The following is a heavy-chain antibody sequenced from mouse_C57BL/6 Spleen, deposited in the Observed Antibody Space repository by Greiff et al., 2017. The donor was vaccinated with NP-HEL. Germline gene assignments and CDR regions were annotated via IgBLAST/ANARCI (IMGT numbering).Heavy chain of an antibody. CDR2: IWSDGST. V-gene: IGHV2-6*03. Sequence: VKVVESGPGLVAPSQSLSITCTVSGFSLTSYGVHWVRQPPGKGLEWLVVIWSDGSTTYNSALKSRLSISKDNSKSQVFLKMNSLQTDDTAMYYCARGSYYGGLFDYWGQGTTLTVSS. CDR1: GFSLTSYG. D-gene: IGHD1-1*01. CDR3: ARGSYYGGLFDY. J-gene: IGHJ2*01.